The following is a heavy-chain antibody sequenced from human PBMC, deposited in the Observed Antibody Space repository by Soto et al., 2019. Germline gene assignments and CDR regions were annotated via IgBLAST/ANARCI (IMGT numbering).Heavy chain of an antibody. CDR2: ISSSGSTI. D-gene: IGHD3-3*01. CDR1: GFTFSSYE. J-gene: IGHJ2*01. V-gene: IGHV3-48*03. CDR3: ARYRHASEYYDFWSGYRAGWYFDL. Sequence: EVQLVESGGGLVQPGGSLRLSCAASGFTFSSYEMNWVRQAPGKGLEWVSYISSSGSTIYYADSVKGRFTISRDNAKNSLYLQMNSLRAEDTAVYYCARYRHASEYYDFWSGYRAGWYFDLWGRGTLVTVSS.